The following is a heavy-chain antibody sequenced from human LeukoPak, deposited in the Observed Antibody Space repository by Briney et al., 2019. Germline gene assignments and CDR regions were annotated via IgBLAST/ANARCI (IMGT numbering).Heavy chain of an antibody. CDR2: INDQGGT. CDR3: ARGSRLRGVYGMDV. V-gene: IGHV4-34*01. D-gene: IGHD3-16*01. CDR1: GGSFNGYY. J-gene: IGHJ6*02. Sequence: SETLYLTCAVSGGSFNGYYWTWIRQSPGKGLEWIGEINDQGGTSYNPSHKSRVTMSVDKSKNQFSLRLTAVSAADTAVFFCARGSRLRGVYGMDVWGQGTTVTVSS.